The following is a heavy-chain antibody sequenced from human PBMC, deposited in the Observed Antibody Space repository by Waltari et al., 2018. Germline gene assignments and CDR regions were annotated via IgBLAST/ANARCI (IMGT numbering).Heavy chain of an antibody. V-gene: IGHV3-74*01. CDR1: GFTFSSYW. CDR3: ARVGVSSTSPYYMDV. CDR2: INSEGSST. J-gene: IGHJ6*03. D-gene: IGHD2-2*01. Sequence: EVQLVESGGGLVQPGGSLRLSCAASGFTFSSYWMHWVRQAPGKGLVWVSRINSEGSSTSYADSVKGRFTISRDNAKNTLYLQMNSLRAEDTAVYYCARVGVSSTSPYYMDVWGKGTTVTISS.